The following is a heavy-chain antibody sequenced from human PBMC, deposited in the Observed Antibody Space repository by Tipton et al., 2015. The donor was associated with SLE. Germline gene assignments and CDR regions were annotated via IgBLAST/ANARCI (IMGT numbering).Heavy chain of an antibody. CDR2: INHSGST. J-gene: IGHJ3*02. CDR1: GGSFSGYY. D-gene: IGHD3-3*01. V-gene: IGHV4-34*01. CDR3: ARGSRAIFGVVLVHVAFDI. Sequence: TLSLTCAVYGGSFSGYYWRWIRQPPGKGLEWIGEINHSGSTNYNPSLKSRVTISVDTSKNQFSLKLSSVTAADTAVYYCARGSRAIFGVVLVHVAFDIWGQGTMVVVSS.